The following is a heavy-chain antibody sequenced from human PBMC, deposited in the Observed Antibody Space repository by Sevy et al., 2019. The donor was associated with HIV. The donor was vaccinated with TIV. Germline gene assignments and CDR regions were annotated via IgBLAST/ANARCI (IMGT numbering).Heavy chain of an antibody. CDR3: AGENAWGRGYS. CDR2: TYYNGHI. CDR1: GGSITSLY. D-gene: IGHD1-26*01. Sequence: SETLSLTCTVSGGSITSLYWNWIRQPPGKGLEWIANTYYNGHINYNPSLKSRVTLSLVTPKNQFSLSLSSVTAADTAMYYCAGENAWGRGYSWGQGTLVTVSS. J-gene: IGHJ4*02. V-gene: IGHV4-59*11.